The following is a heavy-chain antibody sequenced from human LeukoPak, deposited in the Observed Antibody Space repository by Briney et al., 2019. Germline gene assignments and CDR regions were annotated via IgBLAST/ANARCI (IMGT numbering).Heavy chain of an antibody. Sequence: KPSETLSLTCTVSGGSISSYYWSWVRQPPGKGLEWIGYVSYSGSTDYNPSLKSRVIISIDTSKNQFSLRLSSVTAADTAVYYCARGRYGWLPFDYWGQGTLVTVSS. D-gene: IGHD3-16*01. V-gene: IGHV4-59*01. CDR1: GGSISSYY. CDR3: ARGRYGWLPFDY. CDR2: VSYSGST. J-gene: IGHJ4*02.